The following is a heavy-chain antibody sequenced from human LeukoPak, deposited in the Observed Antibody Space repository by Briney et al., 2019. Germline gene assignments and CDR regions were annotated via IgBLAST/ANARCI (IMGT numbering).Heavy chain of an antibody. J-gene: IGHJ4*02. Sequence: GGSLRLSCAASGFTFSSYAMSWVRQAPGKGLELVSGISDSGGTIYYADSVKGRFTISRDNSKNSLYLQMNSLRAEDTAVYYCAKKLSGSYKGFDYWGQGTLVTVSS. V-gene: IGHV3-23*01. CDR3: AKKLSGSYKGFDY. CDR2: ISDSGGTI. CDR1: GFTFSSYA. D-gene: IGHD1-26*01.